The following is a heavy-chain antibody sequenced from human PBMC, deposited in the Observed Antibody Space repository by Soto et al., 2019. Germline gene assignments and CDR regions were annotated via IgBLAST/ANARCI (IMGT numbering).Heavy chain of an antibody. CDR3: ARGGGFCGGDCYKGGIDY. CDR2: ISYDGDSK. V-gene: IGHV3-30*09. CDR1: GFPFSPYT. Sequence: QVQLVESGGGVVQPGRSLRLSCAASGFPFSPYTLHWVRQAPGKGLEWVGVISYDGDSKYYADSVKGRFAISRDNSRNTLNLQMISLRAEDTAVYYCARGGGFCGGDCYKGGIDYWGQGTLVTVSS. D-gene: IGHD2-21*02. J-gene: IGHJ4*03.